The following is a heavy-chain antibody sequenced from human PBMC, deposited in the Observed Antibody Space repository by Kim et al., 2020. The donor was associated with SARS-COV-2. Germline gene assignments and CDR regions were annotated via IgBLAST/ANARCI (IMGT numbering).Heavy chain of an antibody. J-gene: IGHJ4*02. CDR3: ARGGDSSGWTSFDY. D-gene: IGHD6-19*01. Sequence: SETLSLTCTVSGGSISSYYWSWIRQPPGKGLEWIGYIYYSGSTNYNPSLKSRVTISVDTSKNQFSLKLSSVTAADTAVYYCARGGDSSGWTSFDYWGQGTLVTVSS. CDR1: GGSISSYY. CDR2: IYYSGST. V-gene: IGHV4-59*13.